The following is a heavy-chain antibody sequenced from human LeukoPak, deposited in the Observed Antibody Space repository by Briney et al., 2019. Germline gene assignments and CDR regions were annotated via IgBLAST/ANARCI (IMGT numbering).Heavy chain of an antibody. CDR3: ARDIEGGSYRPGAFDI. D-gene: IGHD1-26*01. J-gene: IGHJ3*02. Sequence: SETLSLTCTVSGGSISSYYWSWIRQTPGKGLEWIGNIFDSGDTNYNPSLRSRVTISVDRSKNQFSLKLSSVTAADTAVYYCARDIEGGSYRPGAFDIWGQGTMVTVSS. CDR2: IFDSGDT. V-gene: IGHV4-59*12. CDR1: GGSISSYY.